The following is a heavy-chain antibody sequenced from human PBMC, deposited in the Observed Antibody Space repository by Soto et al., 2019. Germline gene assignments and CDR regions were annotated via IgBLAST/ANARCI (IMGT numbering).Heavy chain of an antibody. CDR3: AHLTTGGFYFDY. CDR2: IYWDDGK. CDR1: GFSLRTSGVG. D-gene: IGHD4-17*01. Sequence: QITLKESGPTLVKPTQTLTLTCTFSGFSLRTSGVGVGWIRQPPGKALEWLALIYWDDGKRSSPSLKSRLTITKDTSKNQVVLRMTNMDPVDTATYYCAHLTTGGFYFDYWGQGTLVTVSS. J-gene: IGHJ4*02. V-gene: IGHV2-5*02.